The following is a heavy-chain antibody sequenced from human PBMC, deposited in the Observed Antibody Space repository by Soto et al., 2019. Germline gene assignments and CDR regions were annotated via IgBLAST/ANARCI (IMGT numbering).Heavy chain of an antibody. J-gene: IGHJ4*02. CDR2: VYYSGST. V-gene: IGHV4-39*01. CDR1: GGSIRSSRNY. D-gene: IGHD1-1*01. Sequence: QLQLQESGPGLVKPSESLSLTCSVSGGSIRSSRNYWGWIRQSPGKGLEWIGSVYYSGSTYYNPSLNSRVTIFVDTSKNHFSLKLSSVTATDTAVYYCVRHVWNVGSPPEEFDYWGQGTLVTVSS. CDR3: VRHVWNVGSPPEEFDY.